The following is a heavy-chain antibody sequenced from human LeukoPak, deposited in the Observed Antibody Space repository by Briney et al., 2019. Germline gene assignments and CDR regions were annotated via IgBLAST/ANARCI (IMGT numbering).Heavy chain of an antibody. CDR2: IWYDGSNK. J-gene: IGHJ4*02. D-gene: IGHD3-22*01. CDR1: GFTFSSYG. CDR3: AKDFSPYYDRSGYFDY. V-gene: IGHV3-33*06. Sequence: GRSLRLSCAASGFTFSSYGMHWVRQAPGKGLEWVAVIWYDGSNKYYADSVKGRFTISRDNSKNTLYLQMNSLRAEDTAVYYCAKDFSPYYDRSGYFDYWGQGTLVTVSS.